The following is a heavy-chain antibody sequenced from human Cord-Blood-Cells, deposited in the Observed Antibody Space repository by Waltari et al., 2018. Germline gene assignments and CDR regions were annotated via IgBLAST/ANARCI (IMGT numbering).Heavy chain of an antibody. J-gene: IGHJ4*02. CDR3: ARLDSSSWSHFDY. CDR2: IYSGGST. CDR1: GFTVSSNY. V-gene: IGHV3-53*01. D-gene: IGHD6-13*01. Sequence: EVQLVESGGGLIQPGGSLRLSCAASGFTVSSNYICWVRQAPGKGLEWVSVIYSGGSTYYADSVKGRFTISRDNSKNTLYLQMNSLRAEDTAVYYCARLDSSSWSHFDYWGQGTLVTVSS.